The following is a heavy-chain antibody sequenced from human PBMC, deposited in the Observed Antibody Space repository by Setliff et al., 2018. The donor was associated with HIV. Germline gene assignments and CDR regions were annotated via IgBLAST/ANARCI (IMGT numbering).Heavy chain of an antibody. CDR2: IHPGDSNT. V-gene: IGHV5-51*01. J-gene: IGHJ6*02. CDR1: GYIFTSYW. D-gene: IGHD4-17*01. CDR3: ARLSTTVTPYYGMDV. Sequence: PGESLKISCKGSGYIFTSYWIGWVRQMPGKGLEWMGIIHPGDSNTRYSPSFQGQVTISADKSISTAYLQWSSLKASDTAMYYCARLSTTVTPYYGMDVWGQGTTVTVSS.